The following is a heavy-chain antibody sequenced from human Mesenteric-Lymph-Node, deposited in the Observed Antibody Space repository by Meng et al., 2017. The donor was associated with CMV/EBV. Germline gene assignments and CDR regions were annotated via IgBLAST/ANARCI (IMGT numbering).Heavy chain of an antibody. J-gene: IGHJ6*02. Sequence: ASVKVSCKASGYIFTDHYIHWVRQAPGQAFEWMGWINPNSGGTNYAQKFQGRVTMTRDTSISTAYMELSRLRSDDTAVYYCARGSYSYAYPPFHYGMDVWGQGTTVTVSS. CDR2: INPNSGGT. V-gene: IGHV1-2*02. CDR1: GYIFTDHY. D-gene: IGHD5-18*01. CDR3: ARGSYSYAYPPFHYGMDV.